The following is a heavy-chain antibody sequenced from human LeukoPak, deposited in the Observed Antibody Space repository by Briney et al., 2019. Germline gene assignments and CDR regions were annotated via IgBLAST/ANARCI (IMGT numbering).Heavy chain of an antibody. D-gene: IGHD1-26*01. V-gene: IGHV4-59*12. CDR1: CGSISSYY. J-gene: IGHJ3*02. Sequence: SETLSLTSTVSCGSISSYYWSWIRQPPGKGLEWIGYIYYSGSTNYNPSLKSRVTMSLDTSKNQFSLTLTSVTAADTARYYCARIPYSGNFYGVFDMWGQGRLVIVSS. CDR2: IYYSGST. CDR3: ARIPYSGNFYGVFDM.